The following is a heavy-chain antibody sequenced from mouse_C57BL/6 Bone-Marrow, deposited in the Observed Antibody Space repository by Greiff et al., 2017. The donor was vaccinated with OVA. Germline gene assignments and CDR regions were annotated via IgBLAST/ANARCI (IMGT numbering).Heavy chain of an antibody. CDR2: IDPEDGDT. CDR1: GFNIKDYY. V-gene: IGHV14-1*01. J-gene: IGHJ1*03. Sequence: EVKVVESGAELVRPGASVKLSCTASGFNIKDYYMHWVKQRPEQGLEWIGRIDPEDGDTEYAPKFQGKATMTADTSSNTAYLQLSSLTSEDTAVYYCTTRGYSNYDWYFYVWGTGTTVTVSS. CDR3: TTRGYSNYDWYFYV. D-gene: IGHD2-5*01.